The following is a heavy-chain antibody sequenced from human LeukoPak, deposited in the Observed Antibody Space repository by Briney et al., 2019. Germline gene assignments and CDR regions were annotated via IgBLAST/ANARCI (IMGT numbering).Heavy chain of an antibody. J-gene: IGHJ4*02. V-gene: IGHV3-48*01. CDR3: ARDSVTIFGVINY. Sequence: GGSLRLSCAASGFTFSGYCMNWVRQAPGKGLEWVSYISSSSSTIYYADSVRGRFTISRDNAKNSLYLQMNSLRAEDTAVYYCARDSVTIFGVINYWGQGTLVTVSS. CDR1: GFTFSGYC. D-gene: IGHD3-3*01. CDR2: ISSSSSTI.